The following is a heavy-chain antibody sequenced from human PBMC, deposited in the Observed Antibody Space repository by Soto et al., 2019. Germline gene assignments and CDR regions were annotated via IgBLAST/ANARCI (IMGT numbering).Heavy chain of an antibody. J-gene: IGHJ6*02. V-gene: IGHV1-69*01. Sequence: QVQLVQSGAEVKKPGSSVKVSCKASGGTFTSYTITWVRRAPGQGLEWMGGIIPLFGTTNYAQKFQGRVTIPADESTTTAYMELSSLRSEDTAVYYCARETTTVTRDYFYYGMDVWGQGTTVTVSS. D-gene: IGHD4-17*01. CDR1: GGTFTSYT. CDR2: IIPLFGTT. CDR3: ARETTTVTRDYFYYGMDV.